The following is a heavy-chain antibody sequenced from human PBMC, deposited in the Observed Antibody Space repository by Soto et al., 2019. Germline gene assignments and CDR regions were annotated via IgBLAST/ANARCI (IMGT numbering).Heavy chain of an antibody. CDR1: VFTFSDYY. CDR2: ISSSGSTI. J-gene: IGHJ1*01. V-gene: IGHV3-11*01. CDR3: ARVGRLELGGDQH. D-gene: IGHD1-7*01. Sequence: PWWSLRLSCSASVFTFSDYYMSWIRQAPGKGLEWVSYISSSGSTIYYADSVKGRFTISRDNAKNSLYLQMNSLRAEDTAVYYCARVGRLELGGDQHWGQGTLVTVSS.